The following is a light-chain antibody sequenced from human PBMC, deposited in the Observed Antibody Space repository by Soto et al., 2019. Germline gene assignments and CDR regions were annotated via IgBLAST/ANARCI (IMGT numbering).Light chain of an antibody. V-gene: IGLV2-23*02. J-gene: IGLJ1*01. CDR3: CSYAGTVAYV. Sequence: ALTQPASVSGSPGQSITISCTGTSSDVGSYNLVSWYQQLPGKAPKVIICEVNKRPSGVSYRFSGSKSGNTASLTISGLQTEDEADYYCCSYAGTVAYVFGTGTKVTVL. CDR1: SSDVGSYNL. CDR2: EVN.